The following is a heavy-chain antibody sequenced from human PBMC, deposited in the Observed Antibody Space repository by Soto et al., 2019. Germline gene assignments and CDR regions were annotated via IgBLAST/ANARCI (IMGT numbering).Heavy chain of an antibody. CDR2: IYYSGST. CDR1: GGSISSYY. CDR3: ARAKAYGSGQNWFDP. V-gene: IGHV4-59*08. J-gene: IGHJ5*02. Sequence: SETLSLTCTVSGGSISSYYWSWIRQPPGKGLEWIGYIYYSGSTNYNPSLKSRVTISVDTSKNQFSLKLSSVTAADTAVYYCARAKAYGSGQNWFDPWGQGTLVNVSS. D-gene: IGHD3-10*01.